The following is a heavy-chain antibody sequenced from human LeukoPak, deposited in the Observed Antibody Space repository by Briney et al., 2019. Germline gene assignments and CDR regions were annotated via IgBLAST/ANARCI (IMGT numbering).Heavy chain of an antibody. J-gene: IGHJ4*02. D-gene: IGHD3-16*02. CDR2: IKQDGSEK. CDR3: AREENLMITFGGVIHY. V-gene: IGHV3-7*01. Sequence: GGSLRLSCAASGFTFSSYWMSWVRQAPGKGLEWVANIKQDGSEKYYVDSVKGRFTISRDNAKNSLYLQMNSLRAEDAAVYYCAREENLMITFGGVIHYWGQGTLVTVSS. CDR1: GFTFSSYW.